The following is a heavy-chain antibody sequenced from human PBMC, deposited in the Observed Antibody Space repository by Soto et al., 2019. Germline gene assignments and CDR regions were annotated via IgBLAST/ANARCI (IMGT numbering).Heavy chain of an antibody. CDR1: GFTFSSYA. Sequence: EVQLLESGGGLVQPGGSLRLSCAASGFTFSSYAMSWVRQAPGKGLEWVSAISGSGGSTYYADSVKGRFTISRDNSKNTLYLQMNSLRAEDTAVYYCAKETGTTADGINEDYYYYGMDVWGQGTTVTVSS. CDR3: AKETGTTADGINEDYYYYGMDV. D-gene: IGHD1-7*01. CDR2: ISGSGGST. J-gene: IGHJ6*02. V-gene: IGHV3-23*01.